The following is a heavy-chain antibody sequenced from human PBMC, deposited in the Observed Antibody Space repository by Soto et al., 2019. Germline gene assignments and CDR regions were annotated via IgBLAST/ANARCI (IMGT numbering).Heavy chain of an antibody. J-gene: IGHJ6*02. CDR3: AKAPYSASYDDYYYYGMDV. Sequence: EVQLLESGGGLVQPGGSLRLSCAASGFTFSSYAMSWVRQAPGKGLEWVSAISGSGCSTYYADSVKGRFTISRDNSKNTLYLQMTSLGAEDTAGYYCAKAPYSASYDDYYYYGMDVWGQGSTVNVSS. V-gene: IGHV3-23*01. CDR1: GFTFSSYA. D-gene: IGHD1-26*01. CDR2: ISGSGCST.